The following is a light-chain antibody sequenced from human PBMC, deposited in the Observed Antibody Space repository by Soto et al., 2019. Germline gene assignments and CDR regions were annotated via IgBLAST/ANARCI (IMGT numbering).Light chain of an antibody. Sequence: EIVLTQSPGTLSLSPGERATLSCRASQSVSSSFLAWYQQKPGQAPRLLIYGASGRATGIPDRFSGRGSGTGFTLTISRLEHEDVVVYYCQQYDSSPLTFGGGTKVDIK. CDR1: QSVSSSF. J-gene: IGKJ4*01. CDR3: QQYDSSPLT. CDR2: GAS. V-gene: IGKV3-20*01.